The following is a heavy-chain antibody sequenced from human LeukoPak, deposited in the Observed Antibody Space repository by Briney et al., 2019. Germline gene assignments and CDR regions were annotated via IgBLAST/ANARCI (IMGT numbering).Heavy chain of an antibody. CDR1: GYTFTNYY. Sequence: ASVKVSCKASGYTFTNYYMHWVRQAPGQGLEGMGWINPSNGDTNYAQKFQGRVTLTRDTSISTAYMELNGLRSDDTAVYYCANLLAAASSYYYYMDVWGRGTTVAVSS. CDR3: ANLLAAASSYYYYMDV. CDR2: INPSNGDT. J-gene: IGHJ6*03. D-gene: IGHD2-8*02. V-gene: IGHV1-2*02.